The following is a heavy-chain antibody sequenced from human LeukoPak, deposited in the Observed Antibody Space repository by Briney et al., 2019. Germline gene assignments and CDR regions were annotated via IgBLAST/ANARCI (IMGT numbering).Heavy chain of an antibody. D-gene: IGHD3-10*01. V-gene: IGHV3-53*01. CDR1: GFTVSSNY. J-gene: IGHJ6*03. CDR2: IYSGGST. Sequence: GGSLRLSCAASGFTVSSNYMSWVRQAPGKVLEWVSVIYSGGSTYYADSVKGRFTISRDNSKNTLYLQMNSLRAEDTAIYYCAKNYGSGSSVKYYYYMDVWGKGTTVTVSS. CDR3: AKNYGSGSSVKYYYYMDV.